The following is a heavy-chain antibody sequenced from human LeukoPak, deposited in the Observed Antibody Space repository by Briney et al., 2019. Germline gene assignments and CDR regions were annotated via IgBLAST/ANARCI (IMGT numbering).Heavy chain of an antibody. Sequence: SETLSLTCTVSGGSISSSSYYWGWIRQPPGKGLEWIGNIYYTGSTYYNPSLKSRVTISVDTSKNQFSLKLSSVTAADTAVYYCARVNLYRGSGSYYTYNWFDPWGQGALVTVSS. D-gene: IGHD3-10*01. V-gene: IGHV4-39*07. CDR2: IYYTGST. J-gene: IGHJ5*02. CDR1: GGSISSSSYY. CDR3: ARVNLYRGSGSYYTYNWFDP.